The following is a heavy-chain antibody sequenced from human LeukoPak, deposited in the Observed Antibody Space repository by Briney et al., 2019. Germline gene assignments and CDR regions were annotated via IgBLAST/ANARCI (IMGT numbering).Heavy chain of an antibody. CDR2: IGSGADL. CDR1: GFAFGVHA. Sequence: GGSLRLPCVGSGFAFGVHAMSWVRQAPGKGPEWVATIGSGADLFYAESVRGRFTISRDDPRNTVWLQMNSLRAEDTALYYCAKDWTPHNRVYDCLDAWGQGTQVTVSS. J-gene: IGHJ5*02. CDR3: AKDWTPHNRVYDCLDA. D-gene: IGHD3-16*01. V-gene: IGHV3-23*01.